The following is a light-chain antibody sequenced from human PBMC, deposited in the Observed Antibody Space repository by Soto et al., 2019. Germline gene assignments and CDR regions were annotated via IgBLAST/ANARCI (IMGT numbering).Light chain of an antibody. CDR3: QQSDDSPWT. CDR1: QSISSSY. CDR2: GAS. J-gene: IGKJ1*01. V-gene: IGKV3-20*01. Sequence: EIVLTQSPGTLSLSPGEGVTLSCRASQSISSSYLAWYQQKPGQSPRLLIYGASSRATGIPDRFSGSGSGTHFTLTISRLEPEDFAVYYCQQSDDSPWTFGQGTKVEIK.